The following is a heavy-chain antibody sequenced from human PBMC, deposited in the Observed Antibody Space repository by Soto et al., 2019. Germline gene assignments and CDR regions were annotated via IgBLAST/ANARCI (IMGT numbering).Heavy chain of an antibody. J-gene: IGHJ2*01. Sequence: QVQLVQSGAEVKKPGSSVKVSCKASGGTFSSYAISWVRQAPGQGLEWMGGIIPIFGTANYAQKFQGRVTITADESTSTAYMELSSLRSEDTAVYYCVRDRNGYCSSTSCSTGWYFDLWGRGTLVTVSS. CDR3: VRDRNGYCSSTSCSTGWYFDL. CDR1: GGTFSSYA. D-gene: IGHD2-2*03. CDR2: IIPIFGTA. V-gene: IGHV1-69*01.